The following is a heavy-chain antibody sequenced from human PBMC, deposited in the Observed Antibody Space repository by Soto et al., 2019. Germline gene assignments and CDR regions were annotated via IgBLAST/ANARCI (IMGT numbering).Heavy chain of an antibody. V-gene: IGHV3-7*05. Sequence: PGGSLRLSCAASGFTFSSYWMSWVRQAPGKGLEWVANIKQDGSEKYYVDSVKGRFTISRDNAKNSLYLQMNSLRAEDTAVYYCASITTAYCSGGSCYAEYFQHWGQGTLVTVSS. J-gene: IGHJ1*01. CDR2: IKQDGSEK. D-gene: IGHD2-15*01. CDR3: ASITTAYCSGGSCYAEYFQH. CDR1: GFTFSSYW.